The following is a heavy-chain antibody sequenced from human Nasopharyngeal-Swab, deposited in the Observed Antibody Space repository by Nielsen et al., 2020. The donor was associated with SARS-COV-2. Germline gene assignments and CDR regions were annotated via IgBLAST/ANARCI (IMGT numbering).Heavy chain of an antibody. V-gene: IGHV4-39*07. J-gene: IGHJ6*02. D-gene: IGHD3-3*01. Sequence: SETLSLTCTVSGGSISSSSSYCWGWIRQPPGKGLEWIGEINHSGSTNYNPSLKSRVTISVDTSKNQFSLKLSSVTAADTAVYYCARNPPGYYDFIHYGMDVWGQGTTVTVSS. CDR2: INHSGST. CDR1: GGSISSSSSYC. CDR3: ARNPPGYYDFIHYGMDV.